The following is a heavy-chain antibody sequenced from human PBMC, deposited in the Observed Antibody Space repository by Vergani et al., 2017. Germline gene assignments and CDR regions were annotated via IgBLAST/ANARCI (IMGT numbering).Heavy chain of an antibody. CDR2: IDHTGRP. Sequence: QVQLQQWGGGLLKPSETLSLTCVVTGGSFTSYHWTWIRQPPGEGLEWVGDIDHTGRPDYNPSLKIRLTMSVDKSRNQFSLTLNSVTATDTAIYFCARVNTETNGHLYYYYYMDVWGQGTAVTVS. J-gene: IGHJ6*03. CDR1: GGSFTSYH. D-gene: IGHD4-11*01. CDR3: ARVNTETNGHLYYYYYMDV. V-gene: IGHV4-34*01.